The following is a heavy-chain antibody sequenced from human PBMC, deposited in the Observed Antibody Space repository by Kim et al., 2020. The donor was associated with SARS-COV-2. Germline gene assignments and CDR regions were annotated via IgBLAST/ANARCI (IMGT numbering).Heavy chain of an antibody. V-gene: IGHV4-34*01. J-gene: IGHJ4*02. CDR1: GGSFSGYY. CDR2: INHSGST. CDR3: ARSPMVRGVPGFDY. Sequence: SETLSLTCAVYGGSFSGYYWSWIRQPPGKGLEWIGEINHSGSTNYNPSLKSRVTISVDTSKNQFSLKLSSVTAADTAVYYCARSPMVRGVPGFDYWGQGTLVTVSS. D-gene: IGHD3-10*01.